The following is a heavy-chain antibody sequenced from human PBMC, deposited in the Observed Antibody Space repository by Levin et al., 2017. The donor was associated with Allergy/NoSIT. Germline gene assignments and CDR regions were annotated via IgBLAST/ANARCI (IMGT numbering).Heavy chain of an antibody. D-gene: IGHD1-7*01. CDR3: ATARDGNTRDLEY. CDR1: GFTFISYA. Sequence: PGGSLRLSCAASGFTFISYAMTWVRQAPGKGPEWVSLIGSSGGYTYYADAVKGRFTVSRDNSKNTLYLQMNSLRAEDTALYYCATARDGNTRDLEYWGQGTLVTVAS. V-gene: IGHV3-23*01. CDR2: IGSSGGYT. J-gene: IGHJ4*02.